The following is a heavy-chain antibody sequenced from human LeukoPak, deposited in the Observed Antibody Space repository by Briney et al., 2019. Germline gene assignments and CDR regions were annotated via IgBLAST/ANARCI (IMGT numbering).Heavy chain of an antibody. D-gene: IGHD4-17*01. V-gene: IGHV4-59*01. CDR3: ARPYYGHSVGDAYDV. J-gene: IGHJ3*01. CDR2: VSSTGNT. CDR1: RVSINDYY. Sequence: PSETLSLTCTVPRVSINDYYWTWIRQPPGKGLEWIGYVSSTGNTNSNPSLRSRVSMSIDASKKQFSLRLNSVTAADTAVYYCARPYYGHSVGDAYDVWGQGTLVTVSS.